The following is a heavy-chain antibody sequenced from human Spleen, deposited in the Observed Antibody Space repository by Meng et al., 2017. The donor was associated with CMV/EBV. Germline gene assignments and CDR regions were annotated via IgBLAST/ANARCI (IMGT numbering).Heavy chain of an antibody. CDR2: IKSKTDGGTT. V-gene: IGHV3-15*01. J-gene: IGHJ5*02. D-gene: IGHD3-3*01. CDR3: TTAREAFWSGYYGANWFDP. Sequence: GESLKISCAASGFTFSNAWMSWVRQAPGKGLEWVGRIKSKTDGGTTDYAAPVKGRFTISRDDSKNTLYLQMNSLKTEDTAVYYCTTAREAFWSGYYGANWFDPWGQGTLVTVSS. CDR1: GFTFSNAW.